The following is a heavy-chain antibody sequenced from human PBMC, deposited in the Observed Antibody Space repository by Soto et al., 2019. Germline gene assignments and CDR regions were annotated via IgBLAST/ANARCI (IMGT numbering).Heavy chain of an antibody. CDR2: ISYDGSNK. CDR3: ARDGGYYDILTGYPSDY. CDR1: GFTFSSYA. D-gene: IGHD3-9*01. Sequence: QVQLVESGGGVVQPGRSLRLSCAASGFTFSSYAMHWVRQAPGKGLEWVAVISYDGSNKYYADSVKGRFTISRDNSKNTLYLQMNSLRAEDTAVYYCARDGGYYDILTGYPSDYWGQGTLVTVSS. J-gene: IGHJ4*02. V-gene: IGHV3-30-3*01.